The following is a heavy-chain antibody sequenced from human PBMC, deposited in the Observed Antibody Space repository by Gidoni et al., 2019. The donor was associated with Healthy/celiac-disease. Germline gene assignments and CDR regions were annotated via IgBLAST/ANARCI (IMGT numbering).Heavy chain of an antibody. CDR3: ARDGHCGGDCWIY. CDR2: ISSSGSTI. V-gene: IGHV3-48*03. Sequence: EVQLVESGGGLVQPGGSLRPSCAASGFTFSSYEMNWVRQDPGKGLEWGSYISSSGSTIYYADAVKGRFTISRDNAKNSLYLQMNSLRAEDTAVYYCARDGHCGGDCWIYWGQGTLVTVSS. CDR1: GFTFSSYE. J-gene: IGHJ4*02. D-gene: IGHD2-21*02.